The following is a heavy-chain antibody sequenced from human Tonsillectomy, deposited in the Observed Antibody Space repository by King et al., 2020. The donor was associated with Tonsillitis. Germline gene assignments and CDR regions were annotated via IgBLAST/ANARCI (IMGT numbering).Heavy chain of an antibody. CDR1: GFTFGDYG. CDR2: INWNGGST. Sequence: VQLVESGGGVVRPGGSLRLSCAASGFTFGDYGMSWVRQAPGKGLEWVSGINWNGGSTGYADSVKGRFTISRDNAKNSLYLQMNSLRAEDTALYYCARDLDPLTSRGWDQGLLIYYYYAMDVWGQGTTVTVSS. V-gene: IGHV3-20*04. J-gene: IGHJ6*02. D-gene: IGHD6-19*01. CDR3: ARDLDPLTSRGWDQGLLIYYYYAMDV.